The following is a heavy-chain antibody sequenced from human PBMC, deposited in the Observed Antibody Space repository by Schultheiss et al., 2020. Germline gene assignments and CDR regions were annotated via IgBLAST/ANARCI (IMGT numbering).Heavy chain of an antibody. CDR3: ARGVEMATIFLDY. D-gene: IGHD5-24*01. Sequence: SETLSLTCTVPGGSISSSSYYWGWIRQPPGKGLEWIGSIYYSGSTYYNPSLKSRVTISVDTSKNQFSLKLSSVTAADTAVYYCARGVEMATIFLDYWGQGTLVTVSS. J-gene: IGHJ4*02. CDR2: IYYSGST. V-gene: IGHV4-39*07. CDR1: GGSISSSSYY.